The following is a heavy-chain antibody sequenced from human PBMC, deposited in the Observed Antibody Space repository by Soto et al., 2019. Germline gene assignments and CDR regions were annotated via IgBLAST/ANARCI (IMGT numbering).Heavy chain of an antibody. J-gene: IGHJ4*02. CDR1: KFTFSSCT. D-gene: IGHD3-10*02. V-gene: IGHV3-23*01. CDR3: AKDNDRGVINYFDY. CDR2: ISGSGGST. Sequence: GGSLRLSCAVSKFTFSSCTLNWVRQAPGKGLEWVSAISGSGGSTYYADSVKGRFTISRDNSKNTLYLQMNSLRAEDTAVYYCAKDNDRGVINYFDYWGQGTLVTVSS.